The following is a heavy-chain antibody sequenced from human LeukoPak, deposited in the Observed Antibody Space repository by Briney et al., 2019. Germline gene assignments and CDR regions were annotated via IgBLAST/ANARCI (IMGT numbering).Heavy chain of an antibody. V-gene: IGHV3-23*01. CDR3: ARVNTMVRGAHGYYYYMDV. D-gene: IGHD3-10*01. J-gene: IGHJ6*03. CDR1: GFTFSSYA. CDR2: ISGSGGST. Sequence: PGGSLRLSCAASGFTFSSYAMSWVRQAPGKGLEWVSAISGSGGSTYYADSVKGRFTISRDNSKNTLYLQMNSLRAEDTAVYYCARVNTMVRGAHGYYYYMDVWGKGTTVTISS.